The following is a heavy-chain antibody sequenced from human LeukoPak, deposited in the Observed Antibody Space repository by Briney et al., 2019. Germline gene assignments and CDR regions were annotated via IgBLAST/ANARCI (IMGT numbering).Heavy chain of an antibody. J-gene: IGHJ5*02. Sequence: GGSLKLSCAASGFTFSYYGMHWVRQAPGKGLEWVGFVRFDGNEKYYADSVKGRFTISRDTSRNTLYLQMNSLRSEDTAVYYCARDLGLLSVIGGCNWFDPWGQGTLVTVSS. CDR2: VRFDGNEK. V-gene: IGHV3-30*02. D-gene: IGHD2-21*02. CDR1: GFTFSYYG. CDR3: ARDLGLLSVIGGCNWFDP.